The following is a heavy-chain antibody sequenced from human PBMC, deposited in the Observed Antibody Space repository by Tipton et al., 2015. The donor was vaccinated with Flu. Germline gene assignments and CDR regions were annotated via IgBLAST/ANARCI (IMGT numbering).Heavy chain of an antibody. Sequence: LVKPTQTLSLTCAISGDSVSSNSAAWHWIRQSPRRGLEWLGRTYYRSKWYNNYAVSVKSRIIINPDTSKNQFSLHLNSVTPEDTAVYYCARDGGNYGHSYGVDVWGQGTTVTVSS. CDR1: GDSVSSNSAA. D-gene: IGHD1-7*01. CDR2: TYYRSKWYN. V-gene: IGHV6-1*01. J-gene: IGHJ6*02. CDR3: ARDGGNYGHSYGVDV.